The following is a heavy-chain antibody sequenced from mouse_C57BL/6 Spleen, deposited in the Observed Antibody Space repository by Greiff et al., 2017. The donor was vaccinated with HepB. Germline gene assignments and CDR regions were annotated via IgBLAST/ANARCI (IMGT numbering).Heavy chain of an antibody. J-gene: IGHJ3*01. Sequence: EVQLQQSGPELVKPGASVKISCKASGYTFTDYYMNWVKQSHGKSLEWIGDINPNNGGTSYNQKFKGKATLTVDKSSSTAYMELRSLTSEDSAVYYCGGWLRAYWGQGTLVTVSA. CDR2: INPNNGGT. CDR1: GYTFTDYY. D-gene: IGHD2-3*01. CDR3: GGWLRAY. V-gene: IGHV1-26*01.